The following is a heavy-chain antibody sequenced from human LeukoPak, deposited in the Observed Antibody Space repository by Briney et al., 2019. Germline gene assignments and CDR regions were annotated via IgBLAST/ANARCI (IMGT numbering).Heavy chain of an antibody. CDR3: ARDSLRRDGDSSGFHYYYMDV. D-gene: IGHD3-22*01. CDR2: IIPIFGTA. V-gene: IGHV1-69*05. J-gene: IGHJ6*03. Sequence: GASVKVSCKASGGTFSSYAISWVRQAPGQGLEWMGGIIPIFGTANYAQKFQGRVTITTDESTSTAYMELSSLRSEDTAVYYCARDSLRRDGDSSGFHYYYMDVWGKGTTVTVSS. CDR1: GGTFSSYA.